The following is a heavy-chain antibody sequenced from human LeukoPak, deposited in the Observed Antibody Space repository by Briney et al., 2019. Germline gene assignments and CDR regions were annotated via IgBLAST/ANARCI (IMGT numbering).Heavy chain of an antibody. Sequence: SQTLSLTCAISGDSVSSKNAAWNWIRQSPSRGLEFLGRTYYRSKWYNDYAVTVKSRIIITPDPSKNQFSLQLNSVTPEDTAVYYCASGTWELLDYWGQGTLVTVSS. CDR1: GDSVSSKNAA. V-gene: IGHV6-1*01. D-gene: IGHD1-26*01. CDR3: ASGTWELLDY. CDR2: TYYRSKWYN. J-gene: IGHJ4*02.